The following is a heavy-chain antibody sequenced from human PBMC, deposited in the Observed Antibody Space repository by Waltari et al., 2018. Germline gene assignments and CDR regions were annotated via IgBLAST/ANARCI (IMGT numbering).Heavy chain of an antibody. V-gene: IGHV4-39*01. J-gene: IGHJ3*01. D-gene: IGHD5-12*01. CDR1: GGSIDTPKHY. CDR3: ATYIGASVGTAAFDV. CDR2: ISYAGTT. Sequence: QLQLQESGTGPVKPSETLSLTCSVSGGSIDTPKHYWSWIRQPPGQGLARLGTISYAGTTETNAARRGRLTMSREKSKKQLTRALGATTAAETAVYCGATYIGASVGTAAFDVWGQGTRVTVSS.